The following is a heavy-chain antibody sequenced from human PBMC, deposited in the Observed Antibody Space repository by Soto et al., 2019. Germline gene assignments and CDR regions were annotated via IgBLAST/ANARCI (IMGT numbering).Heavy chain of an antibody. Sequence: EVQLVESGGDLVQPGRSLRLSCTASGFNFGDYAMSWLRQAPGKGLEWVSVIKSKTYGGAIEYAASVKGRFTISRDDSKSIAYLQMNSLKTEDTAVYYCARGFRGVAVTPFWGQGTMVTVSS. CDR2: IKSKTYGGAI. J-gene: IGHJ3*01. V-gene: IGHV3-49*03. CDR1: GFNFGDYA. CDR3: ARGFRGVAVTPF. D-gene: IGHD6-19*01.